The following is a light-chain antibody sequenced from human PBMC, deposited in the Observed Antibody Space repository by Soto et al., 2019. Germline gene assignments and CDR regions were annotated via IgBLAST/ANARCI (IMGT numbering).Light chain of an antibody. CDR2: LNSDGSH. J-gene: IGLJ2*01. CDR3: QTWGSGIQV. Sequence: QPVLTQSPSASASLGASVKLTCTLSSGHISYAIAWHQEQPEKGPRYVMKLNSDGSHATGDGIPDRVSGSSSGAERYLTISRLQSEDEADYYCQTWGSGIQVFGGGTKLTVL. V-gene: IGLV4-69*01. CDR1: SGHISYA.